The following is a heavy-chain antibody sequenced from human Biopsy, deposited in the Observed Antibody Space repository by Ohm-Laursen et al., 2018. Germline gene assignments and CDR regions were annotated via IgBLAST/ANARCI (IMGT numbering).Heavy chain of an antibody. CDR3: ARTPRDSFWSGSYKRGLWFDP. CDR2: VSDGGRT. V-gene: IGHV4-59*01. CDR1: NGSINNYY. D-gene: IGHD3-3*01. Sequence: SETLSLTCTVSNGSINNYYWTWIRQPPGKGLEWIGYVSDGGRTNYNPSLKSRVTISKDTSKNQFSLQVNSVTAADTAVYYCARTPRDSFWSGSYKRGLWFDPWGQGTLVIVSS. J-gene: IGHJ5*02.